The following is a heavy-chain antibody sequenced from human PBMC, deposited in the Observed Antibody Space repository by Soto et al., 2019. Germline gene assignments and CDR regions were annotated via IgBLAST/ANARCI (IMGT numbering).Heavy chain of an antibody. CDR2: ISYDETNE. CDR1: GFTFGSHG. Sequence: QVQLVESGGGLVQPGGSLRLTCVASGFTFGSHGMHWVRQAPGKGLEWVAVISYDETNEYYVDSVKGRSTISRDNSKSTLYLQMNRLRPEDTAVYKCAKDLRTTISDYGMDVWGQGTTVTVSS. D-gene: IGHD2-21*01. V-gene: IGHV3-30*18. J-gene: IGHJ6*02. CDR3: AKDLRTTISDYGMDV.